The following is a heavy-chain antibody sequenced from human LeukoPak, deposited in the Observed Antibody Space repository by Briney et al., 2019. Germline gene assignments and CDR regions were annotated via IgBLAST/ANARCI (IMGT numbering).Heavy chain of an antibody. J-gene: IGHJ4*02. V-gene: IGHV3-23*01. CDR2: ISGNGGGI. D-gene: IGHD6-19*01. Sequence: GGSLRLSCVVSGFTFSNYAMNWVRQASGKGLEWVSAISGNGGGIYYADSVKGRFTISRDNSKNTVYLQMSSLRAEDTAVYYCAKDWDIAVAGCDYWGQGTLVTVSS. CDR3: AKDWDIAVAGCDY. CDR1: GFTFSNYA.